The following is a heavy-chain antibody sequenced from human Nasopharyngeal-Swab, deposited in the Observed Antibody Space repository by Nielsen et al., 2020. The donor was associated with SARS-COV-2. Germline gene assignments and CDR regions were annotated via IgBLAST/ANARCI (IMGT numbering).Heavy chain of an antibody. Sequence: WVRQAPGQGLEWMGITNPSGGSTSCAQKFQGRVTMTRDTSTSTVYMELSSLRSEDTAVYYCARGAYYGSGSYFHYYYGMDVWGQGTTVTVSS. V-gene: IGHV1-46*01. CDR3: ARGAYYGSGSYFHYYYGMDV. J-gene: IGHJ6*02. D-gene: IGHD3-10*01. CDR2: TNPSGGST.